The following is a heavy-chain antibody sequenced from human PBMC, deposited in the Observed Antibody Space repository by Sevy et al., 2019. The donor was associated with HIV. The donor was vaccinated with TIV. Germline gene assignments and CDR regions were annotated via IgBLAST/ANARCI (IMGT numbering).Heavy chain of an antibody. Sequence: ASVKVSCKASGYTFTGYYMHWVRQAPGQGLEWMGWINPNSGDTNYAQKFQGRVTMTRDTSISTAYMELSRLRSDDTAVYYCARRWRAYWFDPWGQGTLVTVSS. CDR2: INPNSGDT. CDR1: GYTFTGYY. V-gene: IGHV1-2*02. CDR3: ARRWRAYWFDP. J-gene: IGHJ5*02. D-gene: IGHD2-15*01.